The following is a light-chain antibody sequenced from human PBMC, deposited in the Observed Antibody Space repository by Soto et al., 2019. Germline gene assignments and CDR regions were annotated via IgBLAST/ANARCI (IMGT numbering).Light chain of an antibody. Sequence: DIQMTQSPSTLFASVGDRVTITCRASQNVRIYLAWYQQKPGQAPKLLIYQTSSLQSEVPSRFSGSGSETEFTLAISSLQPEDFATSYCQQYHIYPPAFGLGTKVEIK. CDR1: QNVRIY. V-gene: IGKV1-5*03. CDR3: QQYHIYPPA. CDR2: QTS. J-gene: IGKJ3*01.